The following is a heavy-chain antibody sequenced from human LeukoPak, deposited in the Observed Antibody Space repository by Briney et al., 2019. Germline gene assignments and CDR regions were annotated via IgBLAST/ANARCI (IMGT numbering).Heavy chain of an antibody. V-gene: IGHV3-23*01. J-gene: IGHJ4*02. CDR1: GFTLSSYA. CDR3: ARGLDYYDSSGYSYFDY. Sequence: GGSLRLSCAASGFTLSSYAMSWVRQAPGKGLEWVSTISGSGGSTEYADSMKGRFAISRDNSKNTLYLLLNRLRAEDTAVYYCARGLDYYDSSGYSYFDYWGQGTLVTVSS. D-gene: IGHD3-22*01. CDR2: ISGSGGST.